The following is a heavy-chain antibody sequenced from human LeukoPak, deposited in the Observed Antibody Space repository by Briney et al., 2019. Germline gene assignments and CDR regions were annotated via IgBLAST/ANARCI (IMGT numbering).Heavy chain of an antibody. CDR3: ARDLYYDFWSGYYRYNWFDP. CDR1: GGSFSGYY. D-gene: IGHD3-3*01. Sequence: SETLSLTCAVYGGSFSGYYWSWIRQPPGKGLEWIGEINHSGSTNYNPSLKSRVTISVDTSKNQFSLKLSSVTAADTAVYYCARDLYYDFWSGYYRYNWFDPWGQGTLATVSS. J-gene: IGHJ5*02. CDR2: INHSGST. V-gene: IGHV4-34*01.